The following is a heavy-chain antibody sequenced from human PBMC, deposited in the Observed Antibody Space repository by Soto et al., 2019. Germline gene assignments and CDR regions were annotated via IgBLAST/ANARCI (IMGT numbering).Heavy chain of an antibody. CDR3: AKGRGRFKSGVQKTFDS. V-gene: IGHV3-23*01. Sequence: EVHLLDSGAGLVQPGGSLTLSGVASGFIFDTYAMSWVREAPGKGLEWVSAISGSGGTTYYADSVKGRLTISRDNSKNILYLQLNSLRVEDTAVYYCAKGRGRFKSGVQKTFDSWGQGTLVTVSS. CDR2: ISGSGGTT. D-gene: IGHD2-8*01. CDR1: GFIFDTYA. J-gene: IGHJ4*02.